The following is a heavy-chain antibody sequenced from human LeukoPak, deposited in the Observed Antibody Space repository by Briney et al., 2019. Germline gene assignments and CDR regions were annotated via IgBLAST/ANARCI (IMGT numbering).Heavy chain of an antibody. Sequence: SETLSLTCAVSGGSISSSNWWSWVRQPPGKGLEWIGEIYHSGSTNYNPSLKSRVTISVDKSKNQFPLKLSSVTAADTAVYYCARVGYYDSSVSYWGQGTLVTVSS. CDR1: GGSISSSNW. V-gene: IGHV4-4*02. J-gene: IGHJ4*02. D-gene: IGHD3-22*01. CDR3: ARVGYYDSSVSY. CDR2: IYHSGST.